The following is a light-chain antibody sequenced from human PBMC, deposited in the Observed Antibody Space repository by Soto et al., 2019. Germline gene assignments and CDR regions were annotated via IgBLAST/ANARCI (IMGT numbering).Light chain of an antibody. Sequence: EIVMTXXPATLSVSPWERATLSCRASQSVSSNLAWYQQKPGQAPRLLIYGASTRATGIPARFSGSGSGTEFTLTISSLQSGDFAVYYCQQYNNWPFTFGPGTKVDIK. CDR3: QQYNNWPFT. CDR1: QSVSSN. CDR2: GAS. J-gene: IGKJ3*01. V-gene: IGKV3-15*01.